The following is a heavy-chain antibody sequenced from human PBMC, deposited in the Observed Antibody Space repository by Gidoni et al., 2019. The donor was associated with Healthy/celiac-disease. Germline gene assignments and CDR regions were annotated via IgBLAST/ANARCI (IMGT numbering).Heavy chain of an antibody. V-gene: IGHV3-30*18. Sequence: QVQLVESGGGVVQPGRSLRLSCAASGFTFISYGMHWVRQAPGKGLEWVAVIAYDGSNKYYADSVKGRFTISRDNSKNTLYLQMNSLRAEDTAVYYCAKDWQWLVSSNGFLVDYWGQGTLVTVSS. D-gene: IGHD6-19*01. J-gene: IGHJ4*02. CDR1: GFTFISYG. CDR2: IAYDGSNK. CDR3: AKDWQWLVSSNGFLVDY.